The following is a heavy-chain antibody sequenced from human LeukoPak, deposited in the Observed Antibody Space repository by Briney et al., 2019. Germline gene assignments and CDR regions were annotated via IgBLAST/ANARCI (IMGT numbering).Heavy chain of an antibody. CDR2: IDKKDNLYAT. CDR1: GFTFSGSA. V-gene: IGHV3-73*01. J-gene: IGHJ5*02. D-gene: IGHD2-15*01. Sequence: GGSLKLSCVASGFTFSGSAVHWVRQSSGKGLEWVGHIDKKDNLYATAYAESVKGRFTISRDDSKDTAFLHMDSLKTEDTALYYCTRDRGTYNWFDPWGQGTLVTVSA. CDR3: TRDRGTYNWFDP.